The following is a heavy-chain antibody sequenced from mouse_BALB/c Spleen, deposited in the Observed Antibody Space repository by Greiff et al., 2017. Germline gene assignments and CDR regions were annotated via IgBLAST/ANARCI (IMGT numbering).Heavy chain of an antibody. V-gene: IGHV14-4*02. CDR2: IGPENGDT. D-gene: IGHD3-1*01. Sequence: VQLKQSGAELVRSGASVKLSCTASGFNIKDYYMHWVKQRPEQGLEWIGWIGPENGDTEYAPKFQGKATMTADTSSNTAYLQLSSLTSEDTAVYYCNWYSSSYVGYYAMDYWGQGTSVTVSS. J-gene: IGHJ4*01. CDR1: GFNIKDYY. CDR3: NWYSSSYVGYYAMDY.